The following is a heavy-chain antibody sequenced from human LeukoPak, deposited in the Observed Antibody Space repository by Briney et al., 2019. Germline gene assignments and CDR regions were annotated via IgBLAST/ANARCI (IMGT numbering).Heavy chain of an antibody. J-gene: IGHJ4*02. CDR2: INHSGST. V-gene: IGHV4-34*01. D-gene: IGHD2-2*01. CDR1: GGSFSSYY. Sequence: PSATLSLTCAVYGGSFSSYYCSWIRQPPGKGLEWIGEINHSGSTNYNPSPKSRVTLSVDTSKNQFSLKLSSVTAADTAVYYCARAMPTRRTYDYWGQGTLVTVSS. CDR3: ARAMPTRRTYDY.